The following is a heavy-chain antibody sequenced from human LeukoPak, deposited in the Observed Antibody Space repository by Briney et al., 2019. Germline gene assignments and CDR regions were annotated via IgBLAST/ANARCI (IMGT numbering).Heavy chain of an antibody. V-gene: IGHV3-7*01. Sequence: GGSLRLSCATSGFTFSSNWMSWVRHVPGRGLDWVANIKPDGSAQYYAASVKGRFTVSRDNAKNSLYLQMNSLRVEDTAVYYCARVGIAVADGFDYWGQGTLVTVSS. CDR2: IKPDGSAQ. D-gene: IGHD6-19*01. CDR3: ARVGIAVADGFDY. J-gene: IGHJ4*02. CDR1: GFTFSSNW.